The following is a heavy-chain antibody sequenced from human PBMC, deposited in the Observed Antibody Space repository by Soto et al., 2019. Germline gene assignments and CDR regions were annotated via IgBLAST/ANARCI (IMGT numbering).Heavy chain of an antibody. CDR1: GGSMTNYY. CDR3: ARPFDI. V-gene: IGHV4-59*08. J-gene: IGHJ3*02. Sequence: SETLSLTCTVSGGSMTNYYWSWIRQPPGKGMEWIGYIHYSGNTNYNSSFKSRVTISIDRSKNQYSLQLSSVTAADTAVYYCARPFDIWGKGTMVTVSS. CDR2: IHYSGNT.